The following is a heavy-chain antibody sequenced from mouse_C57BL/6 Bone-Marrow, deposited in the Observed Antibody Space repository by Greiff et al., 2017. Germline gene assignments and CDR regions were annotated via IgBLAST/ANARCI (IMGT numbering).Heavy chain of an antibody. D-gene: IGHD2-4*01. CDR2: IHPNSGST. J-gene: IGHJ1*03. V-gene: IGHV1-64*01. Sequence: VQLQQPGAELVKPGASVKLSCKASGYTFTSYWMHWVKQRPGQGLEWIGMIHPNSGSTNYNEKFKSKATLTVDKSSSTAYMQLSSLTSEDSAVYYCANDYDGVWYFDVWGTGTTVTFSS. CDR3: ANDYDGVWYFDV. CDR1: GYTFTSYW.